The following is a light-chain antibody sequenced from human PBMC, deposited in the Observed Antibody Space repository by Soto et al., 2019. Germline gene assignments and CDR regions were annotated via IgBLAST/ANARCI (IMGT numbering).Light chain of an antibody. J-gene: IGLJ2*01. CDR3: LSFDSSLSVV. V-gene: IGLV1-40*01. CDR1: SSNIGAGSD. CDR2: GNT. Sequence: QSVLTQPPSVSGAPGQRVTISCTGSSSNIGAGSDVHGYQQLPGRAPKLLIYGNTNRPAGVPDRFSGSKSGTSASLAITGLQAEDEADYYCLSFDSSLSVVFGGGTKLTVL.